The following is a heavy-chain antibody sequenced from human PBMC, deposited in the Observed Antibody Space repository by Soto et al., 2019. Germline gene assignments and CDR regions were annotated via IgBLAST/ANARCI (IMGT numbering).Heavy chain of an antibody. D-gene: IGHD2-2*01. V-gene: IGHV3-30-3*01. CDR1: GFTFSSYA. Sequence: VGSLRLSCAASGFTFSSYAMHWVRQAPGKGLEWVAVISYDGSNKYYADSVKGRFTISRDNSKNTLYLQMNSLRAEDTAVYYCARRIVVVPAAPLDYWGQGTLVTVSS. J-gene: IGHJ4*02. CDR3: ARRIVVVPAAPLDY. CDR2: ISYDGSNK.